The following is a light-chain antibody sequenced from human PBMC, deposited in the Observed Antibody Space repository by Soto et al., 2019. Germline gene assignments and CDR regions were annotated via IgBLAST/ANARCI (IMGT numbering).Light chain of an antibody. CDR3: LQEYGYPRT. CDR2: GAS. J-gene: IGKJ1*01. CDR1: QGIRTE. V-gene: IGKV1-6*01. Sequence: AIQMTQSPSSLSASVGDRVTITCRASQGIRTELGWYQQKPGQAPKLLTYGASTLEGGVPSRFSGSGSGTDFALYLSSLQPEDFATYCCLQEYGYPRTFGHGTKLEIK.